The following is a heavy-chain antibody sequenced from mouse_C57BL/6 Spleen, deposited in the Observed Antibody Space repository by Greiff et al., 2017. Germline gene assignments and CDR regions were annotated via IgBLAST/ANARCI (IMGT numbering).Heavy chain of an antibody. Sequence: QVQLKQSGAELVKPGASVKLSCKASGYTFTSYWMQWVKQRPGQGLEWIGEIDPSDSYTNYNQKFKGKATLTVDTSSSTAYMQLSSLTSEDSAVYYCARYYSNFAYWGQGTLVTVSA. CDR1: GYTFTSYW. V-gene: IGHV1-50*01. CDR2: IDPSDSYT. CDR3: ARYYSNFAY. J-gene: IGHJ3*01. D-gene: IGHD2-5*01.